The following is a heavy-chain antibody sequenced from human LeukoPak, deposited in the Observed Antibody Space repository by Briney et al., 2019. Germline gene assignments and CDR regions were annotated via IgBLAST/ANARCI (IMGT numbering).Heavy chain of an antibody. CDR2: ISETGRST. J-gene: IGHJ4*02. D-gene: IGHD5-18*01. V-gene: IGHV3-23*01. Sequence: GGSLKLSCAGSGFTFSDYPMTWVRQAPGKGLEWVSTISETGRSTYYADSVKGQFTISRDNSKNTLYLQMNSLRAEDTAVYYCAKDRGYSYGISEYWGQGTLVTVSS. CDR1: GFTFSDYP. CDR3: AKDRGYSYGISEY.